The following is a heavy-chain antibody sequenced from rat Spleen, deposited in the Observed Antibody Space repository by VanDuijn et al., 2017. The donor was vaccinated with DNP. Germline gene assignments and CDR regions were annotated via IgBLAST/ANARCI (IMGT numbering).Heavy chain of an antibody. Sequence: EMQLQESGPGLLKPSQSLSLTCSVTNYSITSTFWTWIRKFPGHKLEWMGYINSAGSIEYNPSLKGRISITSDTSKNQFFLQVNSVTTDDTATYYCTRGDILRSFDYWGQGVMVTVSS. J-gene: IGHJ2*01. D-gene: IGHD1-6*01. V-gene: IGHV3-3*01. CDR3: TRGDILRSFDY. CDR1: NYSITSTF. CDR2: INSAGSI.